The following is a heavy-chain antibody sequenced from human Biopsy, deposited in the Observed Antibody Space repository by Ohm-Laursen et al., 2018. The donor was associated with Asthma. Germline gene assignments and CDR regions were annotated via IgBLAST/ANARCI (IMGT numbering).Heavy chain of an antibody. V-gene: IGHV3-7*01. CDR3: ARTFHFWSPYHAEHYQL. Sequence: GSLSLSCAASGFTFGDYWMSWVRQVPGKGLEWVANIKHDGTEKNHVESLKGRLTISRDNAKNSLYLQMNSLRAEDTAVYYCARTFHFWSPYHAEHYQLWGQGPLVTVSS. J-gene: IGHJ1*01. CDR1: GFTFGDYW. CDR2: IKHDGTEK. D-gene: IGHD3-3*02.